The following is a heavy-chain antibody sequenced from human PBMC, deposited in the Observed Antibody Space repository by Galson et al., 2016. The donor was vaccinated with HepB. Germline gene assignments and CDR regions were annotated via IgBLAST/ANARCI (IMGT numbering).Heavy chain of an antibody. V-gene: IGHV3-11*06. CDR1: GFTFSDYY. Sequence: SLRLSCAASGFTFSDYYMNWIRQAPGKGLEWISYISSGSSYTRYADSVEGRFTISRDNARNSLYLRMSSLRAEDTAVYYCARGVRNRYDFLTTNSYEPFDIWGHGTMVTVSS. CDR3: ARGVRNRYDFLTTNSYEPFDI. D-gene: IGHD3-9*01. CDR2: ISSGSSYT. J-gene: IGHJ3*02.